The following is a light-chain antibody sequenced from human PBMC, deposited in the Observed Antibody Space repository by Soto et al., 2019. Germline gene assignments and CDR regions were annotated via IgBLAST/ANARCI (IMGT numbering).Light chain of an antibody. V-gene: IGKV1-5*03. CDR3: QQYNGDPFT. CDR2: QAS. J-gene: IGKJ1*01. Sequence: DIQMTQSPSTLSASVGDRVTITCRASQSISSCLAWYQQKPGKAPKLLIYQASNLECGVPSRFSGSGSGTEFTLTISSLQPDDVATYYCQQYNGDPFTFGQGTNLDIK. CDR1: QSISSC.